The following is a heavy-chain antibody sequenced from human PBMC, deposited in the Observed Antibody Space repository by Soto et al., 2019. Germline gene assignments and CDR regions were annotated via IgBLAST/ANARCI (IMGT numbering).Heavy chain of an antibody. J-gene: IGHJ4*02. CDR1: GFTFSTYW. V-gene: IGHV3-7*01. CDR3: ARGSQWQADY. CDR2: IKQGGSEK. D-gene: IGHD6-19*01. Sequence: PGGSLRLSCAASGFTFSTYWMSWVRQAPGKGLEWVATIKQGGSEKYNVDSVKGRFTISRDNAENSLYLQMNSLKSEDTAVYFCARGSQWQADYWGQGTLVTVSS.